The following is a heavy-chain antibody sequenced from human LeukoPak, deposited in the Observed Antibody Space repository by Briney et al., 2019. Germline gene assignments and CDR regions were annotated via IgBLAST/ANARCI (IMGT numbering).Heavy chain of an antibody. CDR3: ARRGVNTDYYDIATNSYSPRYYFDF. Sequence: SVKVSCKASGYTFTSYYMHWVRQAPGQGLEWMGGVIPMFGTTDYAQKFQGRVTITADESTSTAYMELSSLRSEDTAVYYCARRGVNTDYYDIATNSYSPRYYFDFWGQGTLVTVSS. CDR2: VIPMFGTT. V-gene: IGHV1-69*13. J-gene: IGHJ4*02. D-gene: IGHD3-9*01. CDR1: GYTFTSYY.